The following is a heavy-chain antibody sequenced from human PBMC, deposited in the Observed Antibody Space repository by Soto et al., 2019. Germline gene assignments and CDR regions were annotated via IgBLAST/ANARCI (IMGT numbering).Heavy chain of an antibody. D-gene: IGHD3-10*01. V-gene: IGHV3-53*01. CDR1: GFTVSSNY. J-gene: IGHJ4*02. CDR2: IYSGGST. Sequence: GGSLRLSCAASGFTVSSNYMSWVRQAPGKGLEWVSVIYSGGSTYYADSVKGRFTISRDNSKSTLYLQMNSLRAEDTAVYYCARSSAWFAPVYFDYWGQGTLVTVSS. CDR3: ARSSAWFAPVYFDY.